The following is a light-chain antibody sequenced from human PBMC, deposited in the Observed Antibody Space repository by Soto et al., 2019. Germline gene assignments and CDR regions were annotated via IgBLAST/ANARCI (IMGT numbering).Light chain of an antibody. J-gene: IGLJ3*02. CDR2: RNN. Sequence: QSVVTQPPSASGTPGQRVTISCSGSSSNIGTNYVYWYQQLPGTAPKLLIYRNNQRPSGVPDRFSGSKSGTSASLAISGLRSEDEADYYCAAWDDSLNGGVFGGGTKLTVL. CDR1: SSNIGTNY. V-gene: IGLV1-47*01. CDR3: AAWDDSLNGGV.